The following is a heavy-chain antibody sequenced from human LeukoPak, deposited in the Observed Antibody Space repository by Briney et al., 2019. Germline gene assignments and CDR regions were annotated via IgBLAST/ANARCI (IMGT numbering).Heavy chain of an antibody. V-gene: IGHV3-53*01. D-gene: IGHD5-12*01. CDR2: IYSDGST. Sequence: GGSLRLSCGASGFXVSSNYITWVRQAPGKGLEWISIIYSDGSTYYADSVEGRFTISRDNSKNTLYVQMNSLRAEDTAVYYCARGLSGYDYDYFDYWGQGTLVTVSS. J-gene: IGHJ4*02. CDR3: ARGLSGYDYDYFDY. CDR1: GFXVSSNY.